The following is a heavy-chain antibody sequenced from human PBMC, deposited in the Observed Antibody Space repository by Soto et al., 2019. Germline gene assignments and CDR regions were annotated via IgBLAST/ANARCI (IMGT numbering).Heavy chain of an antibody. CDR3: ARAYSDAFDI. J-gene: IGHJ3*02. V-gene: IGHV3-11*01. Sequence: GGSLRLSCTASGFTFRDYYMIWIRQAPGKGLEWVSYISSSGADTYYVDSVKGRFTISRDNAKNSLYVQMSSLRAEDTAVYYCARAYSDAFDIWGQGTMVTVSS. CDR1: GFTFRDYY. CDR2: ISSSGADT. D-gene: IGHD2-15*01.